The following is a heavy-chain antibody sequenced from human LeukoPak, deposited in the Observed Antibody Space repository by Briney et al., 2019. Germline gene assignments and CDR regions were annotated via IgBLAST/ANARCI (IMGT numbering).Heavy chain of an antibody. Sequence: PGGSLRLSCAASGFIFTGYNMNWVRQAPGKGLEWVSYISSSSSTIYYADSVKGRFTISRDNAKNSLYLQMNSLRAEDTAVYYCARDLSGYDGSYYYYMDVWGKGTTVTVSS. V-gene: IGHV3-48*01. J-gene: IGHJ6*03. D-gene: IGHD5-12*01. CDR3: ARDLSGYDGSYYYYMDV. CDR1: GFIFTGYN. CDR2: ISSSSSTI.